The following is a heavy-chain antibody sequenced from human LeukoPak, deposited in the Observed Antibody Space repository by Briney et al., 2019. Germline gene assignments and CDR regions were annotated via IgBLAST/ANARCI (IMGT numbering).Heavy chain of an antibody. Sequence: GGSLRLSCAASGFTFSNYEMNWVRQAPGKGLEWLSYISNSGSNIYYADSVKGRFTISRDNAKNSLYLQMNSLRAEDTAVYYCARDGHSGSYPFDYWGQGTLVTVSS. J-gene: IGHJ4*02. CDR3: ARDGHSGSYPFDY. D-gene: IGHD1-26*01. CDR2: ISNSGSNI. CDR1: GFTFSNYE. V-gene: IGHV3-48*03.